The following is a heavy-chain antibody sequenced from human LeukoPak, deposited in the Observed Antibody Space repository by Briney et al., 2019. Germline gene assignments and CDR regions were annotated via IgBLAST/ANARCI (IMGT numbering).Heavy chain of an antibody. CDR2: IYSGGST. CDR1: GFTVSSNY. CDR3: ARGETYYDILTGYPLGGMDV. D-gene: IGHD3-9*01. J-gene: IGHJ6*02. V-gene: IGHV3-66*01. Sequence: PGGSLRLSCAASGFTVSSNYMSWVRQAPGKGLEWVSVIYSGGSTYYADSVKGRFTISRDNSKNTLYLQMNSLRAEDTAVYYCARGETYYDILTGYPLGGMDVWGQGTTVTVSS.